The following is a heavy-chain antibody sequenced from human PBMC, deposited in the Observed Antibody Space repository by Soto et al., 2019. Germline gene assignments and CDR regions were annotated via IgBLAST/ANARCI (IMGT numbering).Heavy chain of an antibody. D-gene: IGHD3-3*02. CDR3: ARDKDLVVLGGNYYYAMDV. V-gene: IGHV1-69*12. Sequence: QVQLVQSGAEVKKPGSSVKVSCKAPGGSFSTYAIGWVRQAPGQGLEWMGGTIPIFGKPEYGQKFQGRVTLTADESTTTAYMELSNLRSEDTAVYYCARDKDLVVLGGNYYYAMDVWGQGTTVTVSS. J-gene: IGHJ6*02. CDR2: TIPIFGKP. CDR1: GGSFSTYA.